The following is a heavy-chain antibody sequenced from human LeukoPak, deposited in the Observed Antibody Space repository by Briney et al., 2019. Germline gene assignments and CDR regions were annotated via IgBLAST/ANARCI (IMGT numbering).Heavy chain of an antibody. Sequence: GESLKISCKGSGYSFTSYWIGWVRQMPGKGLEWMGIIYPGDSDTRYSPSFQGQVTISADKSISTTYLQWSSLKASDTAMYYCATPYPREYCSSTTCYFNYWSQGTLVTVSS. CDR3: ATPYPREYCSSTTCYFNY. CDR1: GYSFTSYW. J-gene: IGHJ4*02. D-gene: IGHD2-2*01. CDR2: IYPGDSDT. V-gene: IGHV5-51*01.